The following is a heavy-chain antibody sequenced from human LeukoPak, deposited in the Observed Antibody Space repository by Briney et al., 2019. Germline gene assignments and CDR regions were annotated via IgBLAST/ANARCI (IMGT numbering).Heavy chain of an antibody. CDR2: IYSGGST. J-gene: IGHJ3*02. CDR3: ARRFTMVRGVIIDDFAFDI. CDR1: GFTFSDHY. V-gene: IGHV3-66*04. D-gene: IGHD3-10*01. Sequence: GGLMRLSCAASGFTFSDHYMSWGRQAPGKGLEWVSVIYSGGSTYYADSVKGGFTISRDNSKNTLYLQMNSLRAEDTAVYYCARRFTMVRGVIIDDFAFDIRGAGKLGTVSS.